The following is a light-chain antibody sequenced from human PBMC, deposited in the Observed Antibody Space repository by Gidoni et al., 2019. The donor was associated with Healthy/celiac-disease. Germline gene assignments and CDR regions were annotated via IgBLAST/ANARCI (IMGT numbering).Light chain of an antibody. V-gene: IGLV1-40*01. CDR1: SSNIGAGYD. CDR3: QSFDSGLSGPVV. J-gene: IGLJ2*01. Sequence: QSVLTQPPSVSGAPGQRVTISCTGASSNIGAGYDVHWYQQLPGSAPKLPIFGNNNRPSGVPDRFSSSKSGASASLAITGLQAEDEADYYCQSFDSGLSGPVVFGGGTKLTV. CDR2: GNN.